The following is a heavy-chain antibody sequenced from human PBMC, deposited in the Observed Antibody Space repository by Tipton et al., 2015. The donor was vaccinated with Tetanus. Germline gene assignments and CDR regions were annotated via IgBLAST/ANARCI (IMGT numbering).Heavy chain of an antibody. CDR1: GFSLSDYT. CDR3: ARGMAEASNCGGDCYSDYWGQGTLVTVSSGMDV. V-gene: IGHV3-21*01. D-gene: IGHD2-21*02. CDR2: ISSGSRYI. J-gene: IGHJ6*02. Sequence: SLRLSCVVSGFSLSDYTINWVRQAPGKGLEWVSSISSGSRYIYYADSVKGRFTISRDNAKNSLYLQMISLRAEDTAVYSCARGMAEASNCGGDCYSDYWGQGTLVTVSSGMDVWGQGTTVTVSS.